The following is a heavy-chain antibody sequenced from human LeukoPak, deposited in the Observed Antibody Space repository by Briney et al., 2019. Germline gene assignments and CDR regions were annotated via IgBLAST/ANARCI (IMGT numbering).Heavy chain of an antibody. D-gene: IGHD4-17*01. J-gene: IGHJ4*02. CDR3: ARGMTTVTAETALGF. V-gene: IGHV1-46*01. CDR1: GYTFTTYY. Sequence: ASVKVSCKASGYTFTTYYMNWVRQAPGQGLEWMGVINPSGGRTTYAQKFQGRVTMSRDTSTSIVYMELSSLRSEDTAVYYCARGMTTVTAETALGFWGQGTLVTVSS. CDR2: INPSGGRT.